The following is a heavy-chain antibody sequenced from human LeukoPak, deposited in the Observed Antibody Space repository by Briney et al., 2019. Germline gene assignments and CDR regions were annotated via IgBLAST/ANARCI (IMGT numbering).Heavy chain of an antibody. CDR2: IYSGGST. CDR3: ARLTYGDYAFDI. J-gene: IGHJ3*02. Sequence: GGSLRLSCAASGFPVSSNYMSWVRQAPGKGLEWVSVIYSGGSTYYADSVKGRFTISRDNSKKTLYLQMNSLRAEDTAVYYCARLTYGDYAFDIWGQGTMVTVSS. CDR1: GFPVSSNY. D-gene: IGHD4-17*01. V-gene: IGHV3-66*01.